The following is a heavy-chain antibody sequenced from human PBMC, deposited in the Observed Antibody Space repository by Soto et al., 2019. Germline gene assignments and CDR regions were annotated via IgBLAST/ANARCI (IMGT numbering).Heavy chain of an antibody. CDR2: ISGSGGST. CDR1: GFTFNGYG. V-gene: IGHV3-23*01. J-gene: IGHJ6*02. Sequence: GGSLRLSCAASGFTFNGYGMHWVRQAPGKGLEWVSAISGSGGSTYYADSVKGRFTISRDNSKSTLYLQMNSLRAEDTALYYCAKGRSYYYYYGVDVWGQGTTVTVSS. CDR3: AKGRSYYYYYGVDV.